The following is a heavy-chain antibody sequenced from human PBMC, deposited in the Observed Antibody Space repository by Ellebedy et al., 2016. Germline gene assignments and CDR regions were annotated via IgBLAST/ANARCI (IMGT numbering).Heavy chain of an antibody. CDR3: ARVDEWELLRYYYYGMDV. D-gene: IGHD1-26*01. Sequence: GGSLRLSCAASGFTFSSYWMSWVRQAPGKGLEWVANIKQDGSEKYYVDSVKGRFTISRDNAKNSLYLQMNSLRAEDTAVYYCARVDEWELLRYYYYGMDVWGQGTTVTVSS. CDR2: IKQDGSEK. V-gene: IGHV3-7*02. J-gene: IGHJ6*02. CDR1: GFTFSSYW.